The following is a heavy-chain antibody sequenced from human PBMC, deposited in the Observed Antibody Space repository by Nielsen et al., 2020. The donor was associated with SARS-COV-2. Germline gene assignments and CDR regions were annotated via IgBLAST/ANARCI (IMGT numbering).Heavy chain of an antibody. D-gene: IGHD3-3*01. CDR2: INWNGGST. CDR3: AGLEWLRGWFDP. V-gene: IGHV3-20*04. CDR1: GFTFDDYG. Sequence: GGPLRLSCAASGFTFDDYGMSWVRQAPGKGLEWVSGINWNGGSTGYADSVKGRFTISRDNAKNSLYLQMNSLRAEDTAVYYCAGLEWLRGWFDPWGQGTLVTVSS. J-gene: IGHJ5*02.